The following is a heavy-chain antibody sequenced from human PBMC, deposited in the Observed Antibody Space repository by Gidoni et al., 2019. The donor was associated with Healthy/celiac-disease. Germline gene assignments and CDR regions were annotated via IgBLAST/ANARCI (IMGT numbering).Heavy chain of an antibody. CDR3: ARDGDYDFWSGYYSDYYYGMDV. J-gene: IGHJ6*02. CDR2: IIPIIGIA. V-gene: IGHV1-69*08. Sequence: QVQLVQSGAEVKKPGSSVKVSCKASGGTFSSYTISWVQQAPGQGLEWMGRIIPIIGIANYAQKFQGRVTITADKSTSTAYMELSSLRSEDTAVYYCARDGDYDFWSGYYSDYYYGMDVWGQGTTVTVSS. CDR1: GGTFSSYT. D-gene: IGHD3-3*01.